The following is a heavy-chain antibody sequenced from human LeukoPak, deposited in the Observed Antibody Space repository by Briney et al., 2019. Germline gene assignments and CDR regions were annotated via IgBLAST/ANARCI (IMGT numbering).Heavy chain of an antibody. Sequence: SETLSLTCTVSGFSLSRGYYWGWIRQPPGKGLEWIGSIFHSGSTYYNPSLKSRLIMSVDTSKNHFSLRLSSVTAADTAVYYCARTPALRYFDWLEDYWGQGTLVTVSS. D-gene: IGHD3-9*01. CDR3: ARTPALRYFDWLEDY. J-gene: IGHJ4*02. V-gene: IGHV4-38-2*02. CDR2: IFHSGST. CDR1: GFSLSRGYY.